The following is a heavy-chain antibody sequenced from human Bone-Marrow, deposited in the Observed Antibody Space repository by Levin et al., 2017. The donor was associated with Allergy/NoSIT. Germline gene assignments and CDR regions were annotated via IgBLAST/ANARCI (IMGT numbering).Heavy chain of an antibody. V-gene: IGHV2-70*01. D-gene: IGHD3-10*01. Sequence: SGPTLVKPTQTLTLTCTFSGFSLTSNGMSLSWIRQPPGRALEWLGLIDWDDDKYYNTSLKSRRTISKDTSKNQVVLTMTNMDPVDTATYYCARGLGSGTLLTPFDYWGLGTLVTVSS. CDR3: ARGLGSGTLLTPFDY. J-gene: IGHJ4*02. CDR2: IDWDDDK. CDR1: GFSLTSNGMS.